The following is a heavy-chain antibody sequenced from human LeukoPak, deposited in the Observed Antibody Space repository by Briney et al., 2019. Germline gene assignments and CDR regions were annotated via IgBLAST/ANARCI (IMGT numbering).Heavy chain of an antibody. CDR1: GGSFSGYY. Sequence: PSETLSLTCVVYGGSFSGYYWTWIRQPPGKGLEWIGEIHYSGATSYKPSLKSRVTISGDTSKNQVSLNLRSATAADTAVYYCARGRLDGYYFDYWGQGALATVSS. V-gene: IGHV4-34*01. J-gene: IGHJ4*02. CDR2: IHYSGAT. CDR3: ARGRLDGYYFDY. D-gene: IGHD1-1*01.